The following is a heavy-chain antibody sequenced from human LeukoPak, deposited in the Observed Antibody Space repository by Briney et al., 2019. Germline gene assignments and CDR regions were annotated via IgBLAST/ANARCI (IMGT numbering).Heavy chain of an antibody. D-gene: IGHD6-13*01. CDR1: GGPISSTSYY. V-gene: IGHV4-39*07. J-gene: IGHJ4*02. CDR2: IYHSGST. CDR3: ASGPGIVAAGFDY. Sequence: PSETLSLTCSVSGGPISSTSYYWGWIRQPPGKGLEWIGSIYHSGSTNYNPSLKSRVTISVDKSKNQFSLKLSSVTAADTAVYYCASGPGIVAAGFDYWGQGTLVTVSS.